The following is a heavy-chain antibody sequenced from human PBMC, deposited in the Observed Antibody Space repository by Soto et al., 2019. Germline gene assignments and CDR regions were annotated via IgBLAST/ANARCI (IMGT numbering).Heavy chain of an antibody. D-gene: IGHD3-22*01. CDR1: GYSFTSYW. J-gene: IGHJ4*02. CDR3: ARPFYDSSGNEYFDY. CDR2: IYPGDSDT. V-gene: IGHV5-51*01. Sequence: PGESLKISCKGSGYSFTSYWIGWVRQVPGKGLEWMGIIYPGDSDTRYSPSFQGQVTISADKSISTAYLQWSSLKASDTAMYYCARPFYDSSGNEYFDYWGQGTLVTVSS.